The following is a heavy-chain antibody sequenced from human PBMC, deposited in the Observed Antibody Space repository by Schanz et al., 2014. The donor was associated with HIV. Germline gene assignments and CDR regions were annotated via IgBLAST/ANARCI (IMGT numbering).Heavy chain of an antibody. J-gene: IGHJ4*02. Sequence: QVQLVQSGAEVEKPEASAKVSCKASGYSFTGYYIHWVRQAPGQGLEWMGWINPTNGKTYYTQKFRGRVTMSRDASINTASLEVNRLMSADTAVYYCARNQFQMLPFDYWGQGTLVTVSS. CDR3: ARNQFQMLPFDY. D-gene: IGHD2-15*01. CDR2: INPTNGKT. CDR1: GYSFTGYY. V-gene: IGHV1-2*02.